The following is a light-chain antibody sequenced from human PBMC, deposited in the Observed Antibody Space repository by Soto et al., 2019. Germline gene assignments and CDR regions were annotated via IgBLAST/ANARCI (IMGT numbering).Light chain of an antibody. J-gene: IGKJ4*01. CDR2: TTS. CDR3: QQANRFPLT. CDR1: QDINNW. Sequence: DIQVTQSPSSVSASVGDRVTITCRASQDINNWLAWYQQKPGKAPKLLIYTTSNLQSGVPSRFSGSRSGTDFTLTISSLQPEDFATYYCQQANRFPLTFGGGTKVEIK. V-gene: IGKV1D-12*01.